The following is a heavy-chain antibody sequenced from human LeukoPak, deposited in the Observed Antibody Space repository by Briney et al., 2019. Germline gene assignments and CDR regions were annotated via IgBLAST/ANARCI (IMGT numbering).Heavy chain of an antibody. J-gene: IGHJ4*02. CDR1: GGTFSSYA. D-gene: IGHD5-12*01. Sequence: ASVKVFCKASGGTFSSYAISWVRQAPGQGLEWMGRIIPILGIANYAQKFQGRVTITADKSTSTAYMELSSLRSEDTAVYYCXLPDSGYDSPFDYWGQGTLVTVSS. CDR2: IIPILGIA. V-gene: IGHV1-69*04. CDR3: XLPDSGYDSPFDY.